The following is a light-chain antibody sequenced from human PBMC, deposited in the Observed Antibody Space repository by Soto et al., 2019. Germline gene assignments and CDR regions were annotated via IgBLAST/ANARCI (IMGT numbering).Light chain of an antibody. Sequence: ENVLTQSPVTLSLSPGERATLSCRASQSVKSYLAWYQQNPGQAPRLLIYDASNRAAGIPARFSGSGSGTDFTLTISSLDPEDFAVYYCQSRSSWPPVLTFGGGTKVEIK. CDR2: DAS. J-gene: IGKJ4*01. CDR1: QSVKSY. CDR3: QSRSSWPPVLT. V-gene: IGKV3-11*01.